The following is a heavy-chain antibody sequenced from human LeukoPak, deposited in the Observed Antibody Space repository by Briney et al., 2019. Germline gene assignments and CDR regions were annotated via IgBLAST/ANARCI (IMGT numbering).Heavy chain of an antibody. D-gene: IGHD4-17*01. CDR1: GFTFSDYY. V-gene: IGHV3-11*04. CDR2: ISSSSSTI. Sequence: PGGSLRLSCAASGFTFSDYYMSWIRQAPGKGLEWVSYISSSSSTIYYADSVKGRFTISRDNAKNSLYLQMNSLRAEDTAVYYCASDPDDDYGDRRDYWGQGTLVTVSS. J-gene: IGHJ4*02. CDR3: ASDPDDDYGDRRDY.